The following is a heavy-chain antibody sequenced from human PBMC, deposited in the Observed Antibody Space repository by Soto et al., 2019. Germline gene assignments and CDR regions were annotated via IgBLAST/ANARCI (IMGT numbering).Heavy chain of an antibody. D-gene: IGHD2-15*01. J-gene: IGHJ4*02. Sequence: GGSLRLSCAASGFTFSSYAMSWVRQAPGKGLEWVSAISGSGGSTYYADSVKGRFTISRDNSKNTLYLQMNSLRAEDTAVYYCAKDGSDADIVVLGFDYWGQGTLVTVSS. CDR2: ISGSGGST. V-gene: IGHV3-23*01. CDR3: AKDGSDADIVVLGFDY. CDR1: GFTFSSYA.